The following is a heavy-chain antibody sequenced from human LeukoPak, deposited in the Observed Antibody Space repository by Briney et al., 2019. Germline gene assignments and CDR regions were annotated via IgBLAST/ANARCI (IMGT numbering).Heavy chain of an antibody. CDR1: GGSFSGYY. CDR3: ARDLPISPGPEPRIAPGGY. D-gene: IGHD6-13*01. J-gene: IGHJ4*02. Sequence: SETLSLTCAVYGGSFSGYYWSWIRQPPGKGLEWIGEINHSGSTNYNPSLKSRVTISVDTSKNQFSLKLSSVTAADTAVYYCARDLPISPGPEPRIAPGGYWGQGTLVTVSS. CDR2: INHSGST. V-gene: IGHV4-34*01.